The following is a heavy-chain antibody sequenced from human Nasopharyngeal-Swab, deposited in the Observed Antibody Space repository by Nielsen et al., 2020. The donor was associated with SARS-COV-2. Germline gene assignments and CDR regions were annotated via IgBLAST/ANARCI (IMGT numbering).Heavy chain of an antibody. CDR1: GFTFANYW. CDR3: VRDSNYYSMDV. CDR2: ISWNSGAD. J-gene: IGHJ6*02. Sequence: SLKISCVASGFTFANYWMTWVRKAPGKGLDWVAGISWNSGADVYADSVEGRFTISRDNAKKSLFLEMNNLRIEDTALYYCVRDSNYYSMDVWGQGTTVTVSS. D-gene: IGHD3-22*01. V-gene: IGHV3-9*01.